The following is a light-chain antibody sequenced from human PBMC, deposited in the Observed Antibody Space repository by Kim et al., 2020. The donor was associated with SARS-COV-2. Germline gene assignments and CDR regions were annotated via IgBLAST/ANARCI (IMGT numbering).Light chain of an antibody. CDR2: AAS. CDR1: QSISSY. CDR3: QQSYSTPYT. V-gene: IGKV1-39*01. Sequence: SASVGDRVTLTCRASQSISSYLNWYPQKPGNAPKLLIYAASSLQSGVPSRFSGSVSGTDFTLTISSLQPEDFATYYCQQSYSTPYTFGQGTKLEI. J-gene: IGKJ2*01.